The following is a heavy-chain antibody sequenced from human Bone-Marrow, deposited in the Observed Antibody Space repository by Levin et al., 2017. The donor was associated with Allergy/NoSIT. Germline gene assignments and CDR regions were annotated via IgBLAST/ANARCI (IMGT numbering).Heavy chain of an antibody. D-gene: IGHD1-26*01. V-gene: IGHV4-39*07. CDR2: ISHSGTT. CDR1: GGSISTTSYY. Sequence: ASETLSLTCTVSGGSISTTSYYWGWIRQPPGKGLEWIGSISHSGTTYYNPSLKSRVTMSVDTSKNQFSLNLPSVTAADTAGYFCASQYSASSTWGYWGQGTLVNVSS. J-gene: IGHJ4*02. CDR3: ASQYSASSTWGY.